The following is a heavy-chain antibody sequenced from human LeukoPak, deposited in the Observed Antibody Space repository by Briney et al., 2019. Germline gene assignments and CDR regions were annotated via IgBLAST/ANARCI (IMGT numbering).Heavy chain of an antibody. D-gene: IGHD6-6*01. Sequence: SETLSLTCAVYGGSFSGYYWSWIRQPPGKGLEWIGEINHSGSTNYNPSLKSRVTISVDTSKNQFSLKLSSVTAADTAVYYCSSTSERYYYYYMDVWGKGTTVTVSS. V-gene: IGHV4-34*03. CDR1: GGSFSGYY. J-gene: IGHJ6*03. CDR2: INHSGST. CDR3: SSTSERYYYYYMDV.